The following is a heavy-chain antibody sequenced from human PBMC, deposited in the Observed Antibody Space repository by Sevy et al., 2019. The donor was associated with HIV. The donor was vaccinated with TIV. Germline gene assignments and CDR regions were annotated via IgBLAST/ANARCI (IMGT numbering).Heavy chain of an antibody. CDR3: SRGAFGSSAGIHYYGLDV. J-gene: IGHJ6*02. V-gene: IGHV3-49*03. CDR1: GFAFGDYA. Sequence: GGSLRLSCTASGFAFGDYAMTWIRQVPGKGLEWVGFIRTKPYGGTADYAASAKGRFTISRDDSKSIAYLQMSILKTEDTAVYYCSRGAFGSSAGIHYYGLDVWGQGTTVTVSS. D-gene: IGHD6-6*01. CDR2: IRTKPYGGTA.